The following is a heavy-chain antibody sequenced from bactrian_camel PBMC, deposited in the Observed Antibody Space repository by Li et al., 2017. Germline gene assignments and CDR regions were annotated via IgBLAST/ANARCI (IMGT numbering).Heavy chain of an antibody. CDR3: AANFGPYCSGPYLARRANF. Sequence: HVQLVESGGDSVQAGGSLRLSCAASGFTFSYYMSWVRQAPGKGLEWVSSVYSDGIYTHYADSVKGRFTISQDNANNTVNLMMNSLKPEDTAMYYCAANFGPYCSGPYLARRANFWGQGTQVTVS. CDR2: VYSDGIYT. J-gene: IGHJ4*01. D-gene: IGHD2*01. V-gene: IGHV3-2*01. CDR1: GFTFSYY.